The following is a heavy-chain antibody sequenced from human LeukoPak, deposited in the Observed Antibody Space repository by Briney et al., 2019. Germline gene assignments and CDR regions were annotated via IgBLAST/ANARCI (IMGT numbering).Heavy chain of an antibody. CDR3: ARSIPYGTTWYGRSDY. D-gene: IGHD6-13*01. CDR1: GFPFSSYS. V-gene: IGHV3-7*03. J-gene: IGHJ4*02. Sequence: SGGSLRLSCAASGFPFSSYSMTWVRQAPGKGLEWVANIKPDGTTKFHVDSVKGRFTISRDNALNSLYLQMNSLRAEDTAIYYCARSIPYGTTWYGRSDYWGQGTLVTVSS. CDR2: IKPDGTTK.